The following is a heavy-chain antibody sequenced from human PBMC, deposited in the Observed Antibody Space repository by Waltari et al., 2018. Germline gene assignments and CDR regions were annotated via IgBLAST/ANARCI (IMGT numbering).Heavy chain of an antibody. CDR3: VRDGLIHAADY. Sequence: EVQMVESGGNLVQPGGSLRLSCVASGFTFSNYYMIWVRQSPGKVLEWVANINGDGSAKNYMDSVRGRFTISRDNAKNSVYMQLNSLRDDDTAVYYCVRDGLIHAADYWGQGTLVSVSS. V-gene: IGHV3-7*01. D-gene: IGHD2-15*01. CDR1: GFTFSNYY. CDR2: INGDGSAK. J-gene: IGHJ4*02.